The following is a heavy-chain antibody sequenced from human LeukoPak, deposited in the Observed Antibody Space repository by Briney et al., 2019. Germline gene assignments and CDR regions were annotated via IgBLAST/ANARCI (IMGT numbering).Heavy chain of an antibody. CDR2: ISSSSSYI. CDR1: GFTFSSYS. V-gene: IGHV3-21*01. CDR3: PRAVKSWELPHRGYYGMYV. J-gene: IGHJ6*02. Sequence: PGGSLRLSCAASGFTFSSYSMNWVRQAPGKGLEWVSSISSSSSYIYYADSVKGRFTISRDNAKNSLYLQMNSLRADDTAVYYCPRAVKSWELPHRGYYGMYVWGQGTTVTVSS. D-gene: IGHD1-26*01.